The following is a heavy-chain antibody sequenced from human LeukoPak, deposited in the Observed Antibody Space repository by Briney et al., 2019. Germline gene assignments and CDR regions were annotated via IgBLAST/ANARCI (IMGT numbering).Heavy chain of an antibody. V-gene: IGHV3-30*14. J-gene: IGHJ4*02. CDR2: ISYDGSNK. CDR3: ARVWFGYFFQ. D-gene: IGHD3-10*01. CDR1: GFTFSSYA. Sequence: GGSLRLSCAASGFTFSSYAMHWVRQAPGKGLEWVAVISYDGSNKYYADSVKGRFTISRDNSKNTLYLQMNSVRVEDTAVYYCARVWFGYFFQWGQGALVTVSS.